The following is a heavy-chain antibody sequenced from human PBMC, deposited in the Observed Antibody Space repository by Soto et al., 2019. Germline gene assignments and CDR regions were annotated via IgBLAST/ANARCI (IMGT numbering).Heavy chain of an antibody. V-gene: IGHV4-59*01. D-gene: IGHD3-22*01. Sequence: QVRLQESGPGLVKPSETLSLTCTVSGGSMKPSYWSWIRQSPGEGLEWLGYIYFRGSTSYHPSFQSRVSISIDTSQSQFSINLHSMSAEATDVYYCARSSGYATPPDQWGHGTLVTVSS. CDR3: ARSSGYATPPDQ. CDR2: IYFRGST. J-gene: IGHJ4*01. CDR1: GGSMKPSY.